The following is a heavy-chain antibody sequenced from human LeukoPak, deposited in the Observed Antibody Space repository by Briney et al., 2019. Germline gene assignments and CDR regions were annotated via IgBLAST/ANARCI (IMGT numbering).Heavy chain of an antibody. J-gene: IGHJ5*02. CDR3: ARVPETRGDWFDP. D-gene: IGHD1-14*01. Sequence: ASVKVSCKASGYTFTKYAMNLVRQAPGQGLEWMGWINTKTGNPTYAQGFTGRFVFSLDTSVSTAYLQISSLKAEDTAVYYCARVPETRGDWFDPWGQGTLVTVSS. CDR1: GYTFTKYA. CDR2: INTKTGNP. V-gene: IGHV7-4-1*02.